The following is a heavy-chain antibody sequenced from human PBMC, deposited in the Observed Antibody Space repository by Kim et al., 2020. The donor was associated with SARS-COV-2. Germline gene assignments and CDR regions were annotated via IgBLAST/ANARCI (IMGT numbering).Heavy chain of an antibody. CDR3: ANRYSSGWSLDY. Sequence: GGSLRLSCAASGFTFSSYAMSWVRQAPGKGLEWVSAISGSGGSTYYADSVKGRFTISRDNSKNTLYLQMNSLRAEDTAVYYCANRYSSGWSLDYWGQGTLVTVSS. J-gene: IGHJ4*02. CDR1: GFTFSSYA. CDR2: ISGSGGST. D-gene: IGHD6-19*01. V-gene: IGHV3-23*01.